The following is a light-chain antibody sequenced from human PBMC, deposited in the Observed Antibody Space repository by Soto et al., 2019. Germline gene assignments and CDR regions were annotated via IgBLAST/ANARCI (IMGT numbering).Light chain of an antibody. CDR1: RSIGSY. Sequence: EIVVTQSPATLSLSPGERATLSCRASRSIGSYLAWYQQKPGQAPRLLIYDASNRATGIPARFSGSGSGTDFTLTISSLEPEDFAVYYCQLRSTWPLTFGGGTKVEIK. V-gene: IGKV3-11*01. CDR2: DAS. CDR3: QLRSTWPLT. J-gene: IGKJ4*01.